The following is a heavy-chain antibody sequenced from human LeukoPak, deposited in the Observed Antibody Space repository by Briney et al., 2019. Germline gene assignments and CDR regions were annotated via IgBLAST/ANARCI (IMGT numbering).Heavy chain of an antibody. J-gene: IGHJ5*02. D-gene: IGHD3-10*01. CDR1: GFTFSSYV. Sequence: GGSLRLSCAASGFTFSSYVMNWVRQAPGKGLEWVSAISGSGGSTYYADSVKGRFTISRDNSKNTLCLQMNSLRAADTAVYYCAKGTYYYGYNWFDPGGQGTLVTVSS. CDR3: AKGTYYYGYNWFDP. V-gene: IGHV3-23*01. CDR2: ISGSGGST.